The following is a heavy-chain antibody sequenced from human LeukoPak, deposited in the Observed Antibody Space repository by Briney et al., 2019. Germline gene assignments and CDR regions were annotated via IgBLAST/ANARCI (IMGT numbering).Heavy chain of an antibody. V-gene: IGHV4-4*07. CDR3: ARDHNIGSTYYYYMDV. J-gene: IGHJ6*03. Sequence: TSETLSLTCTVSGGSISSYYWSWIPQPAREGLEWIGLIYTSGSTNYNPSLKSRVTMSVDTSKNQFSLKLRSVTAADTAVYYCARDHNIGSTYYYYMDVWGKGTTVTISS. CDR2: IYTSGST. CDR1: GGSISSYY. D-gene: IGHD1-14*01.